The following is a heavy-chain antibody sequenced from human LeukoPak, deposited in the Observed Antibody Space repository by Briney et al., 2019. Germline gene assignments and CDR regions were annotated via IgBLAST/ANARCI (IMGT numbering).Heavy chain of an antibody. V-gene: IGHV1-69-2*01. Sequence: GASVKVSCKASGYTFTDYYMHWVQQAPGKGLEWMGLVDPEDGETIYAEKFQGRVTITADTSTDTAYMELSSLRSEDTAVYYCATDSGRGRAFDIWGQGTMVTVSS. CDR2: VDPEDGET. CDR3: ATDSGRGRAFDI. D-gene: IGHD3-10*01. CDR1: GYTFTDYY. J-gene: IGHJ3*02.